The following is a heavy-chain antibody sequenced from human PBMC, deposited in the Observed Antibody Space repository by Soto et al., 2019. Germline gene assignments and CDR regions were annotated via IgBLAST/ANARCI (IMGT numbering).Heavy chain of an antibody. Sequence: PGGSLRLSCSASGFTFSGYAMHWVRQAAGRGLEYVSGVSSNGGSPYYADSAKDRFTIYRDNSQNTVYLQMNSLTAEDTAVYYCVKDRRSTRRTMDVWGPG. V-gene: IGHV3-64D*06. J-gene: IGHJ6*02. CDR1: GFTFSGYA. D-gene: IGHD2-2*01. CDR3: VKDRRSTRRTMDV. CDR2: VSSNGGSP.